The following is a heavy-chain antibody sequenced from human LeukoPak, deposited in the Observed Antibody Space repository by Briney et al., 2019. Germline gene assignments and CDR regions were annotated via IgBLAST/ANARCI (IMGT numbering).Heavy chain of an antibody. V-gene: IGHV4-4*02. D-gene: IGHD1-26*01. CDR1: GGSISSTNW. J-gene: IGHJ4*02. CDR3: SRESGPSSPFGH. CDR2: ISLSGRT. Sequence: PSETLSVTCGVSGGSISSTNWYSWVRQPPGQGLEWIGEISLSGRTNYKPSLKGRVSMSLYESKNHPSLDLASVTAADTGVYYCSRESGPSSPFGHWGQGTLVAVTS.